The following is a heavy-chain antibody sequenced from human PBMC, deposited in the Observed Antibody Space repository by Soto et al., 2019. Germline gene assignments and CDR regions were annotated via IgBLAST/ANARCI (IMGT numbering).Heavy chain of an antibody. Sequence: PSETLSLTCSVSGDSITTNGYYWGWIRQPPGKGLQWIGNVYWTGSTFSHPSLTSRVFISVDTSQNEFSLRLTSVTAADTAVYYCARPHYAYRLLIDHWGPGTLVTVSS. J-gene: IGHJ4*02. D-gene: IGHD3-16*01. V-gene: IGHV4-39*01. CDR1: GDSITTNGYY. CDR3: ARPHYAYRLLIDH. CDR2: VYWTGST.